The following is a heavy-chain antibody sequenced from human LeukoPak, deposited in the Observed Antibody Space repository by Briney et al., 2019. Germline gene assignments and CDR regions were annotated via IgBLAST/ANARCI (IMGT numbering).Heavy chain of an antibody. CDR2: IYYSGRN. J-gene: IGHJ3*02. CDR3: ARRTYYYDSSVQYFDI. D-gene: IGHD3-22*01. V-gene: IGHV4-59*01. Sequence: SQTLSLTCTVSGGSISSYYRSWIRQPPGKGLEWIGYIYYSGRNNYNPSLKRGVSRSVDTSKNQSSPKLSSVTAADTAVYYCARRTYYYDSSVQYFDIWGQGTMVTVSS. CDR1: GGSISSYY.